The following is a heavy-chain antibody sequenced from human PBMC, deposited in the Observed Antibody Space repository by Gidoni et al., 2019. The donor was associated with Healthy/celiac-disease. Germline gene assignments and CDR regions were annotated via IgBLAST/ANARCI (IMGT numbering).Heavy chain of an antibody. D-gene: IGHD6-6*01. CDR3: ARERGYSSSSPYYYGMDV. J-gene: IGHJ6*02. CDR2: IWYDGSNK. Sequence: QVQLVESGGGVVQPGRSLRLSCAASGFTFSSYGMHWVRQAPGKGLEGVAVIWYDGSNKYYADSVKGRFTISRDNSKNTLYLQMNSLRAEDTAVYYCARERGYSSSSPYYYGMDVWGQGTTVTVSS. CDR1: GFTFSSYG. V-gene: IGHV3-33*01.